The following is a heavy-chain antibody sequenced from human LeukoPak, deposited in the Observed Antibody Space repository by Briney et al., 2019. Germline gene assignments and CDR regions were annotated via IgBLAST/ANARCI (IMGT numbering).Heavy chain of an antibody. V-gene: IGHV4-38-2*01. CDR2: IYHSGST. Sequence: KPSETLSLTCAVSGYSISSGYYWGWIRHPPGKGLEWIGSIYHSGSTYYNPSLKSRVTISVDTSKNQFSLKLSSVTAADTAVYYCARALYSNFLFYYWGQGTLVTVSS. CDR1: GYSISSGYY. D-gene: IGHD4-11*01. J-gene: IGHJ4*02. CDR3: ARALYSNFLFYY.